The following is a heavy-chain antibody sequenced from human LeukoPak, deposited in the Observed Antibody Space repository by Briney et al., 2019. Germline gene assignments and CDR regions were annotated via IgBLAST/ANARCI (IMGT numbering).Heavy chain of an antibody. D-gene: IGHD2-15*01. CDR1: GFTFTSYA. CDR2: IGVGSGST. Sequence: SVKVSCKASGFTFTSYAMQWVRQARGQRLEWIGWIGVGSGSTYYAQKLKERFTITRDMSTSTAYMELSSLRSEDTAVYYCAAVPGYRGYYYYYMDVWGKGTTVTVSS. CDR3: AAVPGYRGYYYYYMDV. J-gene: IGHJ6*03. V-gene: IGHV1-58*02.